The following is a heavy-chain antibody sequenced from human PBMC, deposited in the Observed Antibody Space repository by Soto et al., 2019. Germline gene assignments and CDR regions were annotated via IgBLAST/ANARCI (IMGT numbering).Heavy chain of an antibody. V-gene: IGHV3-15*01. J-gene: IGHJ4*02. CDR2: IKSRTENETT. CDR1: GFTFSNVW. CDR3: VTVLPVTNSWFDY. Sequence: GESLRLSCAASGFTFSNVWLSWVRKGPGQGLEWLGRIKSRTENETTDYASPARGRIIISRDDSKNMLYLQLNSLKSEYTVDYCCVTVLPVTNSWFDYWGQGTPVTVSS. D-gene: IGHD2-2*01.